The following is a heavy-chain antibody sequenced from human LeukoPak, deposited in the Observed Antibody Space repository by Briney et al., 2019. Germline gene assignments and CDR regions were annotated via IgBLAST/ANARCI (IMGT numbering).Heavy chain of an antibody. CDR3: ARVTLDSLGSRSYQSDY. CDR1: GYTFTKYG. J-gene: IGHJ4*02. V-gene: IGHV1-18*04. Sequence: ASVKVSCKASGYTFTKYGISWVRQAPGQGLEWMGWVSTYNGNTNYAQKFEGRVTMTADISTNSAYMELLSLRSDDTAVYYCARVTLDSLGSRSYQSDYWGQGTLVTVSS. D-gene: IGHD3-10*01. CDR2: VSTYNGNT.